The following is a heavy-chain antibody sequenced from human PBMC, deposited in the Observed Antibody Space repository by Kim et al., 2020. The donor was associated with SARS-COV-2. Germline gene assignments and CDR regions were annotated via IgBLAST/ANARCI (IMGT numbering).Heavy chain of an antibody. CDR3: AKDEQWLLFFGRSGLDY. D-gene: IGHD3-3*01. CDR1: GFTFSSYG. Sequence: GGSLRLSCAASGFTFSSYGMHWVRQAPGKGLEWVAVISYDGSNKYYADSVKGRFTISRDNSKNTLYLQMNSLRAEDTAVYYCAKDEQWLLFFGRSGLDYWGQGTLVTVSS. CDR2: ISYDGSNK. V-gene: IGHV3-30*18. J-gene: IGHJ4*02.